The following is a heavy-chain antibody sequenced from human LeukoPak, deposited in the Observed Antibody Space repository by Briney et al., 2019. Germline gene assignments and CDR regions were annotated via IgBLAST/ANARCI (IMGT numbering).Heavy chain of an antibody. V-gene: IGHV1-69*04. CDR2: IIPILGIA. D-gene: IGHD2-2*01. J-gene: IGHJ4*02. Sequence: SVKVSCKASGGTFSSYAISWVRQAPGQGLEWMGRIIPILGIANYAQKFQGRVTITADKSTSTAYMELSSLRSEDTAVYYCARAVPAATSCDYWGLGTLVTVSS. CDR1: GGTFSSYA. CDR3: ARAVPAATSCDY.